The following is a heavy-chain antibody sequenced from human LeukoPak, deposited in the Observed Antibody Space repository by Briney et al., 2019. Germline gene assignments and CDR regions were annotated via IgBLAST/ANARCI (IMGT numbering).Heavy chain of an antibody. J-gene: IGHJ5*02. CDR1: GGSINNYY. Sequence: PSETLSLTCTVFGGSINNYYWSWIRQTAGKGLEWVGRIYTSGSTDYNPSLESRLSISVDTSKNQFSLKLSSVTAADTAVYYCARKNILTGYHLRNWFDPWGQGTLVTVSS. V-gene: IGHV4-4*07. CDR2: IYTSGST. CDR3: ARKNILTGYHLRNWFDP. D-gene: IGHD3-9*01.